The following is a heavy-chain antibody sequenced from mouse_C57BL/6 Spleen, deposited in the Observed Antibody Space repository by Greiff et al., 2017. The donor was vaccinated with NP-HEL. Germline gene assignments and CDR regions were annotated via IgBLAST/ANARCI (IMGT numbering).Heavy chain of an antibody. CDR3: ARSGTGTRFAY. Sequence: VQLQQPGAELVRPGTSVKLSCKASGYTFTSYWMHWVKQRPGQGLEWIGVIDPSDSYTNYNQKFKGKATLTVDTSSSTAYMQLSSLTSEDSAVYYCARSGTGTRFAYWGQGTLVTVSA. V-gene: IGHV1-59*01. CDR2: IDPSDSYT. CDR1: GYTFTSYW. D-gene: IGHD4-1*01. J-gene: IGHJ3*01.